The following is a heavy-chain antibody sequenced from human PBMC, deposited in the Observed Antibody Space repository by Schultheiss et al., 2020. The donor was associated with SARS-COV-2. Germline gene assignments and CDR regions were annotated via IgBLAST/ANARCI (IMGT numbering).Heavy chain of an antibody. CDR2: IYTSGST. D-gene: IGHD4-23*01. CDR3: ARDNDYGGNSDY. Sequence: SETLSLTCTVSGGSISSYYWSWIRQPPGKGLEWIGRIYTSGSTNYNPSLKSRVTMSVDTSKNQFSLKLSSVTAADTAIYYCARDNDYGGNSDYWGQGTLVTVSS. V-gene: IGHV4-4*07. CDR1: GGSISSYY. J-gene: IGHJ4*02.